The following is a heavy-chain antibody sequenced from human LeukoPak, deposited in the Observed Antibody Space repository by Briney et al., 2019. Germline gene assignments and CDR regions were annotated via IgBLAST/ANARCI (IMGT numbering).Heavy chain of an antibody. V-gene: IGHV1-46*01. CDR2: INPSGGST. CDR1: GYTFTSYY. D-gene: IGHD1-7*01. J-gene: IGHJ5*02. Sequence: ASVKVSCKASGYTFTSYYMHWVRQAPGQGLEWMGIINPSGGSTSYAQKFQGRVTMTRDMSTSTVYMELSSLRYEDTAAYYCARGATETTRWFDPWGQGTLVTVSS. CDR3: ARGATETTRWFDP.